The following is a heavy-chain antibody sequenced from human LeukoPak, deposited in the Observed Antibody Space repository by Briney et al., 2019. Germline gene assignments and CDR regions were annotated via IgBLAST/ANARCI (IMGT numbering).Heavy chain of an antibody. CDR3: AKDRTIFGVVTNFDY. CDR2: ISGSGGST. V-gene: IGHV3-23*01. D-gene: IGHD3-3*01. Sequence: GSLRLSCAASGFTFSSYAMSWVRQAPGKGLEWVSAISGSGGSTYYADSVKGRFTISRDNSKNTLYLQMDSLRAEDTAVYYCAKDRTIFGVVTNFDYWGQGTLVTVSS. CDR1: GFTFSSYA. J-gene: IGHJ4*02.